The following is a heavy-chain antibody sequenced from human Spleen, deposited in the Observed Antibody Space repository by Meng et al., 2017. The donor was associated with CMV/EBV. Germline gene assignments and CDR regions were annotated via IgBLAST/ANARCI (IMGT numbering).Heavy chain of an antibody. CDR3: ARSRSITDTRYNWFDP. J-gene: IGHJ5*02. CDR1: LSGGGYY. CDR2: IFNTGST. Sequence: LSGGGYYWTWIRLHPGKGLEWIGCIFNTGSTYYNPSLRSRVTISADSSKKQFSLKLNSVTAADTAVYYCARSRSITDTRYNWFDPWGQGTLVTVSS. V-gene: IGHV4-31*02. D-gene: IGHD1-20*01.